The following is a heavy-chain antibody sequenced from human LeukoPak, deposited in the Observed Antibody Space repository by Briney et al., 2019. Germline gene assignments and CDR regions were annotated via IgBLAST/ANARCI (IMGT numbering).Heavy chain of an antibody. V-gene: IGHV3-30*18. CDR2: ISYDGSNK. Sequence: PGRSLGLSCAASGFTFSSYGMHWVRQAPGKGLEWVAVISYDGSNKYYADSVKGRFTISRDNSKNTLYLQMNSLRAEDTAVYYCAKALSQWELSYFDLWGRGTLVTVSS. D-gene: IGHD1-26*01. CDR3: AKALSQWELSYFDL. CDR1: GFTFSSYG. J-gene: IGHJ2*01.